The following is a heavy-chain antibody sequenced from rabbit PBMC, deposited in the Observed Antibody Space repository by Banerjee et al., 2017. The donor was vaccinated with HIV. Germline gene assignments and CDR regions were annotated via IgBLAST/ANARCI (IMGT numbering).Heavy chain of an antibody. V-gene: IGHV1S45*01. CDR3: ARGSGWVTGFNL. J-gene: IGHJ4*01. Sequence: QEQLEESGGDLVKPGASLTLTCTASGFSFSSVYWIYWVRQAPGKGLEWIGTIYAGSTGTTVYASWAKGRFTISKTSSTTVTLQMTSLTAADTATYFCARGSGWVTGFNLWGPGTLVTVS. D-gene: IGHD4-1*01. CDR2: IYAGSTGTT. CDR1: GFSFSSVYW.